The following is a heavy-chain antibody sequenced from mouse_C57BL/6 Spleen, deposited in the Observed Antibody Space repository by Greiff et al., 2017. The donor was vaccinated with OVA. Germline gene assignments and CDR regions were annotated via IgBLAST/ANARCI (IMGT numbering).Heavy chain of an antibody. Sequence: EVKVVESGGGLVKPGGSLKLSCAASGFTFSDYGMHWVRQAPEKGLEWVAYISSGSSTIYYADTVKGRFTISRVNAKNTLFLQMTSLRSEDTAMYYCASHIWFAYWGQGTLVTVSA. CDR3: ASHIWFAY. J-gene: IGHJ3*01. CDR1: GFTFSDYG. CDR2: ISSGSSTI. V-gene: IGHV5-17*01.